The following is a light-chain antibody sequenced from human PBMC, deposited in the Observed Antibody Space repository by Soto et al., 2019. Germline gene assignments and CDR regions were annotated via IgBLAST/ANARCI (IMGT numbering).Light chain of an antibody. CDR2: ADD. J-gene: IGLJ3*02. V-gene: IGLV1-44*01. CDR3: ATWDASLNEWV. CDR1: SSNIGSST. Sequence: QSVLTQPPSASGTPGQRVTISCSGSSSNIGSSTVNWYQQLPGTAPKLLIYADDQRPSGVPDRFPGSKSGTSASLAISGLQSEDEADYYCATWDASLNEWVFGGGTKLTVL.